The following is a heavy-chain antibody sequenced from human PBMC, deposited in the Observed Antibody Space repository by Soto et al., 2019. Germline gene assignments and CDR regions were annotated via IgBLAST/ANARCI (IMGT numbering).Heavy chain of an antibody. V-gene: IGHV4-34*01. Sequence: PQEALSHSCAGYGGSFSGYYWSWIRQPPGKGLEWIGEINHSGSTNYNPSLKSRVTISVDTSKNQFSLKLSSVTAADTAVYYCASPDYYDSSGYYYWGQGTLVTVS. CDR1: GGSFSGYY. CDR3: ASPDYYDSSGYYY. D-gene: IGHD3-22*01. J-gene: IGHJ4*02. CDR2: INHSGST.